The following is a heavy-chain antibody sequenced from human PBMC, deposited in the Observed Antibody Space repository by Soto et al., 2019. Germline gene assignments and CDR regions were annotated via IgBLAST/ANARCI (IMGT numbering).Heavy chain of an antibody. D-gene: IGHD6-13*01. J-gene: IGHJ4*02. CDR2: ISAYNGDT. V-gene: IGHV1-18*01. Sequence: ASVKVSCKASGYTFTSYGISWVRQAPGQGLEWMGWISAYNGDTNYAQNLQGRVTMTTDTSTSTVYMELRSLKSDDTAVYYCARVSPSSRAAVPWGQGTLVTVSS. CDR1: GYTFTSYG. CDR3: ARVSPSSRAAVP.